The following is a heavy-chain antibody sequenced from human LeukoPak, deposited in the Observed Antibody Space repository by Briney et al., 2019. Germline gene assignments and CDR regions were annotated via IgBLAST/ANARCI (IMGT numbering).Heavy chain of an antibody. J-gene: IGHJ4*02. CDR3: AKVCGTSCYYPEY. CDR2: IWYDGSNK. CDR1: GFTFSSYG. V-gene: IGHV3-33*06. D-gene: IGHD2-2*01. Sequence: QSGGSLRLSCAASGFTFSSYGMHCVRQAPGKGLEWVAVIWYDGSNKYYADSVKGRFTISRDNSKNTLYLQMNSLRAEDTAIYYCAKVCGTSCYYPEYWGQGTLVTVSS.